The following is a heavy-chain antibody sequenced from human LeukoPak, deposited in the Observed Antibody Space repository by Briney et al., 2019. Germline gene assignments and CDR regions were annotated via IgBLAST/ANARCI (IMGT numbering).Heavy chain of an antibody. D-gene: IGHD3-3*01. J-gene: IGHJ6*04. CDR3: ARDRAYDPRTRRGYGMDV. CDR2: ISYDGSNK. Sequence: GGSLRLSCAASGFTFSSYAMHWVCQAPGKGLEWAAVISYDGSNKYYADSVKGRFTISRDNSKNTLYLQMNSLRAEDTAVYYCARDRAYDPRTRRGYGMDVWGKGTTVTVSS. CDR1: GFTFSSYA. V-gene: IGHV3-30*04.